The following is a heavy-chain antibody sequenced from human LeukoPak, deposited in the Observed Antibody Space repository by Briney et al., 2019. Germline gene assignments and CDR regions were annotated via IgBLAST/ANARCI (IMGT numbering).Heavy chain of an antibody. D-gene: IGHD2-21*01. V-gene: IGHV4-39*01. Sequence: SETLSLTCTVSGGSISSSSYYWGWIRQPPGTGLEWIGSIYYSGSTYYNPSLKSRVTISVDTSKNQFSLKLSSVTAADTAVYYCASRMVVANYFDYWGQGTLVTVSS. CDR2: IYYSGST. J-gene: IGHJ4*02. CDR3: ASRMVVANYFDY. CDR1: GGSISSSSYY.